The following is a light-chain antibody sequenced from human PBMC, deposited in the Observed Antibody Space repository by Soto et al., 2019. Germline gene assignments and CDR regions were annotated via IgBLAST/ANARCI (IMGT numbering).Light chain of an antibody. CDR2: GAS. Sequence: EIVLTQSPGTLSLSPGERAIFSCMASQRVTTNYLGWYQQKSGQAPRLLIFGASSRATGIPDRFSGSRSGTEFTLTINSLQSEDFAVYYCQRYNNWPLTFGGGTKVDIK. CDR1: QRVTTNY. J-gene: IGKJ4*01. V-gene: IGKV3-20*01. CDR3: QRYNNWPLT.